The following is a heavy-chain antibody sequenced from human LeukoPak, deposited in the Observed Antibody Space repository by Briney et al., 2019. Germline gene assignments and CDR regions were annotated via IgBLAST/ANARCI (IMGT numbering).Heavy chain of an antibody. Sequence: PGGSLRLSCAASGFTPDDYTMHSVRQAPGKGLEWVSGIRWNSGSIGYADSVKGRFTISRDIAKNSLYLQMNSLRAEDTALYYCAKDYGGELLVQFDYWGQGRLVSVS. J-gene: IGHJ4*02. CDR2: IRWNSGSI. CDR1: GFTPDDYT. CDR3: AKDYGGELLVQFDY. D-gene: IGHD3-10*01. V-gene: IGHV3-9*02.